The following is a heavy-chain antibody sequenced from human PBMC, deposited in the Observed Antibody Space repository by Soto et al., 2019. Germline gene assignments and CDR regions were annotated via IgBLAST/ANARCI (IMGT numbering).Heavy chain of an antibody. CDR2: IDLTDSYT. CDR1: GYSFRNNW. Sequence: PGESLKISYKGSGYSFRNNWLTWVRQMPGKGLEWMGRIDLTDSYTSYSPSFQGHVSFSADTSINTAYLQWSSLRASDTAMYYCAGHGGAHYDSSGYHYALDYWGQGTPVTVSS. V-gene: IGHV5-10-1*01. D-gene: IGHD3-22*01. CDR3: AGHGGAHYDSSGYHYALDY. J-gene: IGHJ4*02.